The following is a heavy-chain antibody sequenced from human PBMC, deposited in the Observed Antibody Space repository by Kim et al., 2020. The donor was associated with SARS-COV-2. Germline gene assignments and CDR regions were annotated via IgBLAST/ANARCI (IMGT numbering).Heavy chain of an antibody. J-gene: IGHJ5*02. CDR2: ISSSSSYI. CDR3: ARALDGIVVVTATYNWFDP. Sequence: GGSLRLSCAASGFTFSSYSMNWVRQAPGKGLEWVSSISSSSSYIYYADSVKGRFTISRDNAKNSLYLQMNSLRAEDTAVYYCARALDGIVVVTATYNWFDPWGQGTLVTVSS. V-gene: IGHV3-21*01. D-gene: IGHD2-21*02. CDR1: GFTFSSYS.